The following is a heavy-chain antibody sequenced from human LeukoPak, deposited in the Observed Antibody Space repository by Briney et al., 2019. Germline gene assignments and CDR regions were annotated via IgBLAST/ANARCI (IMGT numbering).Heavy chain of an antibody. CDR1: GDSVSSNSAA. V-gene: IGHV6-1*01. Sequence: SQTLSLTCAISGDSVSSNSAAWNWIRQSPSTGLEWLGRTYYRSKWYNDYAVSVKSRITINPDTSKNQFSLQLNSVTPEDTAVYYCARAERAVAHEGHAFDIWGQGTMVTVSS. J-gene: IGHJ3*02. CDR3: ARAERAVAHEGHAFDI. D-gene: IGHD6-19*01. CDR2: TYYRSKWYN.